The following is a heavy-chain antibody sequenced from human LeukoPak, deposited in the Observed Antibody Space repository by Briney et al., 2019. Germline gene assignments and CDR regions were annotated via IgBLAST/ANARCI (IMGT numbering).Heavy chain of an antibody. D-gene: IGHD4-17*01. V-gene: IGHV3-30*04. CDR1: GFTFSNFA. J-gene: IGHJ4*02. CDR3: ARGARKGDDYGGFFDY. CDR2: ISYDGSYK. Sequence: GVSLRLSCAVSGFTFSNFAMHWVRQAPGKGLEWVAVISYDGSYKNNGDSVRGRFTISRDNSKNTLYLQMKGLRAEDTAMYYCARGARKGDDYGGFFDYWGQGTVVTVSS.